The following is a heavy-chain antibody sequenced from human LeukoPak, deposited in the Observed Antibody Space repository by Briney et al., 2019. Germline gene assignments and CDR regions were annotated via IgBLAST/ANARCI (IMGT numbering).Heavy chain of an antibody. V-gene: IGHV3-23*01. CDR3: AKGSGPWFGDLNLDY. J-gene: IGHJ4*02. Sequence: RGSLRLSCAASGFTFSSYAMSWVRQAPGKGLEWVSAISASGGSTYYADSVKGRFTISRDNSKNTLYLQMNRLRAEDTAVYYCAKGSGPWFGDLNLDYWGQGTLVTVSS. CDR2: ISASGGST. CDR1: GFTFSSYA. D-gene: IGHD3-10*01.